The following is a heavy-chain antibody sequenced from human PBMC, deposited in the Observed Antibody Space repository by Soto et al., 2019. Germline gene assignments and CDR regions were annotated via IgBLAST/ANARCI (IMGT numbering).Heavy chain of an antibody. CDR1: GYTFTNYS. V-gene: IGHV1-46*01. J-gene: IGHJ6*02. CDR2: INPSDGST. CDR3: ARAFMGTDV. Sequence: VKVSCKASGYTFTNYSMHWVLPAPGQGHKWMGIINPSDGSTTLAQKFQGRITMTRDTSTTTFSLELVSLRSEDMAMYYCARAFMGTDVWG. D-gene: IGHD3-16*01.